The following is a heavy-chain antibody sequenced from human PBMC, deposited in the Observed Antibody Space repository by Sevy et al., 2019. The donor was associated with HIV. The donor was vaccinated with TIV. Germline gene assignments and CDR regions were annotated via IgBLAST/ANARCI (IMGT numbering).Heavy chain of an antibody. CDR1: GFTVSSNY. CDR3: AREGCSKPHDY. V-gene: IGHV3-53*01. CDR2: FSFGCGKI. Sequence: GGSLRLSCAASGFTVSSNYMSWVRQAPGKGLEWVSTFSFGCGKINYADSVKGRFTISRDNSKNTLYLQMNSLRAEDTALYYCAREGCSKPHDYWGQGTLVTVSS. D-gene: IGHD2-2*01. J-gene: IGHJ4*02.